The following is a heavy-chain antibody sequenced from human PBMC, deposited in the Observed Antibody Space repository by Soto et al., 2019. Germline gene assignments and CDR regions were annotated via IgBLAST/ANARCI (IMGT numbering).Heavy chain of an antibody. V-gene: IGHV3-74*01. CDR2: INSDGSST. D-gene: IGHD3-10*01. Sequence: VQLVESGGGLVRPGGSLRRACAASGFTFSSSGMHWVRQVPGKWLVWVTRINSDGSSTNYADSLQGRFTISRHTAKTTLFLEMKSLSSEDLAVSDFESGGGGAYGSRFFWGHGSTVAVA. J-gene: IGHJ6*02. CDR3: ESGGGGAYGSRFF. CDR1: GFTFSSSG.